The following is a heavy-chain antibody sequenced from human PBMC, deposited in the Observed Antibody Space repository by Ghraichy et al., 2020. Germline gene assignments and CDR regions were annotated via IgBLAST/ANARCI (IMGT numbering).Heavy chain of an antibody. J-gene: IGHJ6*02. CDR3: ARTHIVVVTAIRRYYYYYGMDV. CDR1: GFSLSTSGMC. D-gene: IGHD2-21*02. Sequence: SGPTLVKPTQTLTLTCTFSGFSLSTSGMCVSWIRQPPGKALEWLARIDWDDDKYYSTSLMTRLTISKDTSKNQVVLTMTNMDPVDTATYYCARTHIVVVTAIRRYYYYYGMDVWGQGTTVTVSS. V-gene: IGHV2-70*11. CDR2: IDWDDDK.